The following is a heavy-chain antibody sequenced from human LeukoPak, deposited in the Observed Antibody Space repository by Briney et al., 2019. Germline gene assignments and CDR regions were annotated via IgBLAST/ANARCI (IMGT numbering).Heavy chain of an antibody. J-gene: IGHJ5*02. D-gene: IGHD2-2*01. CDR1: GGTFSSYA. V-gene: IGHV1-69*01. CDR2: IIPIFGTA. CDR3: ARDKSSSFVVVPAAENWFDP. Sequence: GSSVKVSCKASGGTFSSYAISWVRQAPGQGLEWMGGIIPIFGTANYVQKFQGRVTITADESTSTAYMELSSLRSEDTAVYYCARDKSSSFVVVPAAENWFDPWGQGTLVTVSS.